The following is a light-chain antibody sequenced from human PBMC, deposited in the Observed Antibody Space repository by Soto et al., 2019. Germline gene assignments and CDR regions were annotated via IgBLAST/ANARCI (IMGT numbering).Light chain of an antibody. CDR3: QQYGSSGT. Sequence: EIVMTQSPGTLSVSPGERAPLFCRASQSVRSSLAWYQQNPGQAPRLLIYGASNRATGIPDRFSGSGSGTDFTLTISRLEPEDFAVYYCQQYGSSGTFGQGTKVDI. CDR1: QSVRSS. CDR2: GAS. J-gene: IGKJ1*01. V-gene: IGKV3-20*01.